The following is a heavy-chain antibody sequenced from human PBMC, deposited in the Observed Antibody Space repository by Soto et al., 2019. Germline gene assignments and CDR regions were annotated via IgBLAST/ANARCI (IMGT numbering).Heavy chain of an antibody. CDR2: ISGSGGST. CDR1: GFTFSSYA. Sequence: GGSLRLSCAASGFTFSSYAMSWVRQAPGKGLEWVSAISGSGGSTYYADSVKGRFTISRDNYKNTLYLQMNSLRAEDTAVYYCAKAITMIVVVDAFDIWGQGTMVTVSS. V-gene: IGHV3-23*01. D-gene: IGHD3-22*01. J-gene: IGHJ3*02. CDR3: AKAITMIVVVDAFDI.